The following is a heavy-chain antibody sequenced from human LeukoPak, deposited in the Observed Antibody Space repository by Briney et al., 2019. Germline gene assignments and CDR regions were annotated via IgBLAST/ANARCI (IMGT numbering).Heavy chain of an antibody. CDR2: IYSGGTT. Sequence: GGSLRLSCAASGFSVSSNYMNWVRQAPGKGLEWVSIIYSGGTTYYADSVKGRFTISRDNSKNTLHLQMNSLRAEDTAVYYCAREMGTTTDYWGQGTLVTVSS. J-gene: IGHJ4*02. CDR3: AREMGTTTDY. CDR1: GFSVSSNY. V-gene: IGHV3-53*01. D-gene: IGHD5-12*01.